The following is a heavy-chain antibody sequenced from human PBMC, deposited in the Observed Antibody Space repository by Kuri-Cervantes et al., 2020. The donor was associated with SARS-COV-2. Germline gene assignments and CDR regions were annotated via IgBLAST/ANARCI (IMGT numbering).Heavy chain of an antibody. CDR3: ARDGITYGSGSSEGYYYYGMDV. CDR2: IKQDGSEK. Sequence: GESLKISCAASGFTFSSYWMSWVRQAPGKGLEWVANIKQDGSEKYYVDSVKGRFTISRDNAKNSLYLQMNSLRAEDTAVYYCARDGITYGSGSSEGYYYYGMDVWGQGTTVTVSS. J-gene: IGHJ6*02. CDR1: GFTFSSYW. D-gene: IGHD3-10*01. V-gene: IGHV3-7*03.